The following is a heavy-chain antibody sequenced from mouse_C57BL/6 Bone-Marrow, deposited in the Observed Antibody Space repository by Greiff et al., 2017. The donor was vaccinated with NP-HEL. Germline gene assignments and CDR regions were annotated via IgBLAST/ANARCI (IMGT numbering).Heavy chain of an antibody. CDR3: ARLVDY. CDR2: IDPSDSYT. J-gene: IGHJ2*01. CDR1: GYTFTSYW. V-gene: IGHV1-50*01. Sequence: VQLQQPGAELVKPGASVKLSCKASGYTFTSYWMQWVKQRPGQGLEWIGEIDPSDSYTNYNQKFKGKATLTVDTSSSTAYMQLSSLTSGDSAGYYCARLVDYWGQGTTLTVSS.